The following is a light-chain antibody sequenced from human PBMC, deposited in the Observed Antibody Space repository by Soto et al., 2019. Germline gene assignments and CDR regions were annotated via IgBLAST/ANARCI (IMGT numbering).Light chain of an antibody. CDR2: GAS. CDR1: QSVSID. Sequence: EIVLTQSPATLSLSPGEIATLYFSASQSVSIDLAWYQQTPGQAPRLLIYGASTRATGIPVRFSGSASGTEFTLTISSLQSEDFTVYYCQQYNKWPLTFGQGTKVDI. CDR3: QQYNKWPLT. V-gene: IGKV3-15*01. J-gene: IGKJ1*01.